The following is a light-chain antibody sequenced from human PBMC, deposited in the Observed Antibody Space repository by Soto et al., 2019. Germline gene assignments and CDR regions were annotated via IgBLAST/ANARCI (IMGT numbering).Light chain of an antibody. V-gene: IGKV3-15*01. CDR2: GAS. CDR1: QSVSTN. CDR3: QQYYTWPRT. Sequence: EIVMTQSPGTLSVSPGEGATFSCRASQSVSTNLAWYQQKPDQAPRLLIYGASTTATGMPARFSGSGSGTEFTLTISSLQSEDFAVYYCQQYYTWPRTFGQGTRVEIK. J-gene: IGKJ1*01.